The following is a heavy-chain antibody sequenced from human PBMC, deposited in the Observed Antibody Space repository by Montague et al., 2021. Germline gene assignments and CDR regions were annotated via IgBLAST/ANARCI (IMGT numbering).Heavy chain of an antibody. J-gene: IGHJ4*02. D-gene: IGHD3-10*01. V-gene: IGHV4-34*01. CDR2: INHHGAI. CDR1: GGSFSSYY. CDR3: ARGGRVGKIAMVAGVIPHLDY. Sequence: SETLSLTCAVYGGSFSSYYWSWIRQSPGRGLEWIGEINHHGAINYSPSLKNRVTFSVDTAKNQFSLNLNSVNAADTGVYYCARGGRVGKIAMVAGVIPHLDYWGQGTLVTVSS.